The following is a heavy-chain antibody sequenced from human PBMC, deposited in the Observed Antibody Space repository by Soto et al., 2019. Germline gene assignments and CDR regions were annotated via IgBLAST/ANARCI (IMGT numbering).Heavy chain of an antibody. J-gene: IGHJ6*02. CDR1: GFTFSTYN. V-gene: IGHV3-48*02. CDR3: ARDGDRGFDMDV. CDR2: ITNTGETI. Sequence: SLRLSCAGSGFTFSTYNMDWVRQAPGKGLEWISYITNTGETIYYADSVRGRFTISRDNAKNALFPQMNSLRDEDTAVYYCARDGDRGFDMDVWGQGTTVTVSS.